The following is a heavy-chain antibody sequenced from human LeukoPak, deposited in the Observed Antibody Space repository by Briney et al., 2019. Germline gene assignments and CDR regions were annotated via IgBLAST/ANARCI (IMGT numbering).Heavy chain of an antibody. V-gene: IGHV1-2*02. Sequence: ASVKVSCKASGYTFTGYYMHWVRRAPGQGLEWMGWINPNSGGTNYAQKFQGRVTMTRDTSISTAYMELSRLRSDDTAVYYCARDDGDIVVVPAAIYENWFDPWGQGTLVTVSS. CDR1: GYTFTGYY. CDR3: ARDDGDIVVVPAAIYENWFDP. J-gene: IGHJ5*02. CDR2: INPNSGGT. D-gene: IGHD2-2*02.